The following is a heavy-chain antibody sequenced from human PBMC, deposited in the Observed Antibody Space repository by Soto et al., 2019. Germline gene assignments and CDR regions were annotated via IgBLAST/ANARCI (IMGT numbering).Heavy chain of an antibody. CDR1: GGTFRTYA. CDR2: IIPIFGKV. D-gene: IGHD6-19*01. CDR3: AKGAVAGTPTSYYYYGMDV. J-gene: IGHJ6*02. Sequence: QVQLLQSGAEVKKPGSSVRVSCEASGGTFRTYAFSWVRQAPGQGLEWMGEIIPIFGKVNYAQKFQGRVTITADXPXTXVXXDMRSLTSEDTAVYYCAKGAVAGTPTSYYYYGMDVWGQGTTVTVS. V-gene: IGHV1-69*12.